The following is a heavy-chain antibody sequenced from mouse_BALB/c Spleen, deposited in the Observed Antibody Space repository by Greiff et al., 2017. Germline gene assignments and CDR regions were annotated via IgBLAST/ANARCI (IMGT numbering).Heavy chain of an antibody. J-gene: IGHJ3*01. Sequence: QVQLQQSGAELAKPGASVKMSCKASGYTFTSYWMHWVKQRPGQGLEWIGYINPSTGYTEYNQKFKDKATLTADKSSSTAYMQLSSLTSEDSAVYYCARPFYDEGFAYWGQGTLVTVSA. CDR3: ARPFYDEGFAY. V-gene: IGHV1-7*01. CDR2: INPSTGYT. D-gene: IGHD2-12*01. CDR1: GYTFTSYW.